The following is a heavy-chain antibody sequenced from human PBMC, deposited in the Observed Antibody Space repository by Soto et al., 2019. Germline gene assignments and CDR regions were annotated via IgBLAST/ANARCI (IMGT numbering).Heavy chain of an antibody. D-gene: IGHD2-2*01. J-gene: IGHJ6*02. CDR2: IDPSGGST. V-gene: IGHV1-46*01. CDR3: ARFLVVVPAAMTPYYGMDV. Sequence: ASVKVSCKASGYTFTRYYMHWVRQAPGQGRDWMGIIDPSGGSTSYAQRCQGRVTMTRDTSTSTVYMELSSLRSEDTAVYYCARFLVVVPAAMTPYYGMDVWGQGTTVTVSS. CDR1: GYTFTRYY.